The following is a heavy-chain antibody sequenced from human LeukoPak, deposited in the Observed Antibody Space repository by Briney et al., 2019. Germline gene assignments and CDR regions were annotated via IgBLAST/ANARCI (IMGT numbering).Heavy chain of an antibody. Sequence: SETLSLTCAVYGGSFSGYYWSWIRQPPGKWLEWIGKISRSGNTNYNPSLKSRVTISVDTSKNQFSLKLSSVTAADTGVYYCARDGPSELDPWGQGTLVTVSS. CDR2: ISRSGNT. V-gene: IGHV4-34*01. D-gene: IGHD1-14*01. J-gene: IGHJ5*02. CDR1: GGSFSGYY. CDR3: ARDGPSELDP.